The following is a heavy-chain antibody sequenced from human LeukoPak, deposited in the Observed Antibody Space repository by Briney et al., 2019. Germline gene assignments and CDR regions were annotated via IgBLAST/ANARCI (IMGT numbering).Heavy chain of an antibody. CDR2: IYTSGST. Sequence: SETLSLTCTVSGGSISSYYWSWIRQPAGKGLEWIGRIYTSGSTNYNPSLKSRVTMSVDKSKNQFSLKLSSVTAADTAVYYCARDLREPGWLDYWGQGTLVTVSS. D-gene: IGHD1-26*01. V-gene: IGHV4-4*07. CDR1: GGSISSYY. J-gene: IGHJ4*02. CDR3: ARDLREPGWLDY.